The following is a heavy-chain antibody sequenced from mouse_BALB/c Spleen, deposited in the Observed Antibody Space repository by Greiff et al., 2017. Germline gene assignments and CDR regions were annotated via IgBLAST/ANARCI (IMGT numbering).Heavy chain of an antibody. J-gene: IGHJ2*01. CDR3: AGIYYYGSSPFDY. V-gene: IGHV1S81*02. D-gene: IGHD1-1*01. CDR1: GYTFTSYW. CDR2: INPSNGRT. Sequence: QVQLKQPGAELVKPGASVKLSCKASGYTFTSYWMHWVKQRPGQGLEWIGEINPSNGRTNYNEKFKSKATLTVDKSSSTAYMQLSSLTSEDSAVYYCAGIYYYGSSPFDYWGQGTTLTVSS.